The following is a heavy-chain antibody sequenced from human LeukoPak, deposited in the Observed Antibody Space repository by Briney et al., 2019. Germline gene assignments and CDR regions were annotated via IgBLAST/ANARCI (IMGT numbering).Heavy chain of an antibody. J-gene: IGHJ4*02. Sequence: SETLSLTCTLSGYSIISDYCWGWIRQPPGQGLEWIGCVHHSGSTSYNPSLKSRVTMSLDTSKSQFSLHLTAATAADTAVYYCARATPGGLLYFGVGGQGTLVTVSS. V-gene: IGHV4-38-2*02. CDR3: ARATPGGLLYFGV. CDR1: GYSIISDYC. D-gene: IGHD3-10*01. CDR2: VHHSGST.